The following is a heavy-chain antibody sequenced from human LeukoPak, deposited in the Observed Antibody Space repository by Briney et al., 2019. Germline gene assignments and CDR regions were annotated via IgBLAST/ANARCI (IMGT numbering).Heavy chain of an antibody. CDR1: GFTFSSYA. Sequence: QPGRSLRLSCAASGFTFSSYAMHWVRQAPGKGLEWVAVISYDGSNKYYADSVKGRFTISRDNSKNTLYLQMSSLRAEDTAVYYCARGDGWPTYYDFWSGYYNNYYGMDVWGQGTTVTVSS. CDR3: ARGDGWPTYYDFWSGYYNNYYGMDV. V-gene: IGHV3-30-3*01. CDR2: ISYDGSNK. D-gene: IGHD3-3*01. J-gene: IGHJ6*02.